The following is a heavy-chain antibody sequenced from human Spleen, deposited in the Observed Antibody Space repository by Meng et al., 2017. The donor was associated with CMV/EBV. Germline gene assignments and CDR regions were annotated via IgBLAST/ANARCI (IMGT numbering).Heavy chain of an antibody. Sequence: TVAGGSIRSGEYDGSWIRQPPGKGLEWIGYIYYSGSTYYNPSLKSRVTISVDTSKNQFSLKLSSVTAADTAVYYCAKTKVFGVVFDYWGQGTLVTVSS. CDR1: GGSIRSGEYD. CDR3: AKTKVFGVVFDY. J-gene: IGHJ4*02. V-gene: IGHV4-30-4*08. CDR2: IYYSGST. D-gene: IGHD3-3*01.